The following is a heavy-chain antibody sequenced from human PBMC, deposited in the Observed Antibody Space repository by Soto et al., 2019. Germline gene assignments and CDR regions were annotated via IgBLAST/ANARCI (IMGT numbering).Heavy chain of an antibody. Sequence: PSETLSLTCTVSGGSISSGGYYWSWIRQHPGKGLEWIGYIYYSGSTYYNPSLKSRVTISVDTSKNQFSLKLSSVTAADTAVYYCARESGGSGSNQVTYYYYGMDVWGQGTTVTVSS. CDR3: ARESGGSGSNQVTYYYYGMDV. D-gene: IGHD3-10*01. V-gene: IGHV4-31*03. J-gene: IGHJ6*02. CDR1: GGSISSGGYY. CDR2: IYYSGST.